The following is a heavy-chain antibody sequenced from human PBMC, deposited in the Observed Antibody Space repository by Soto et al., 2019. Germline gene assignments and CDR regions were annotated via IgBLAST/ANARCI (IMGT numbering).Heavy chain of an antibody. CDR2: IHPSGETT. CDR1: GYTFQNYH. J-gene: IGHJ4*02. V-gene: IGHV1-46*02. Sequence: QVQPVQSGAEVKEPGASVRVSCKASGYTFQNYHMHWVRQAPGQGLEWMGIIHPSGETTTYAQKFQGRLAMTRDTSMRTAYMELSSLTSEDTAVYYCARDLWGSWTVDYWGQGTLVTVSS. CDR3: ARDLWGSWTVDY. D-gene: IGHD3-16*01.